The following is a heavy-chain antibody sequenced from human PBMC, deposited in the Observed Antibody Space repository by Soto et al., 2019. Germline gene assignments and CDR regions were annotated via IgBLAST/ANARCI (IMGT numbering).Heavy chain of an antibody. CDR3: ARDRVPVLRYFDWNYYGMDV. Sequence: PGGSLRLSCAASGFTFSSYAMHWVRQAPGKGLEWVAVISYDGSNKYYADSVKGRFTISRDNSKNTLYLQMNSLRAEDTAVYYCARDRVPVLRYFDWNYYGMDVWGQGTTVTVSS. J-gene: IGHJ6*02. V-gene: IGHV3-30-3*01. D-gene: IGHD3-9*01. CDR2: ISYDGSNK. CDR1: GFTFSSYA.